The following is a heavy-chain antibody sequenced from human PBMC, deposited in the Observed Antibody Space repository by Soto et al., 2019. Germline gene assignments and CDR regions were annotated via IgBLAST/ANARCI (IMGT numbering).Heavy chain of an antibody. V-gene: IGHV3-23*01. J-gene: IGHJ6*02. Sequence: HPAGSQRLSCVAGGLLFSTSAMNWVRQAPGKGLEWVSIISATSDAAYYAESVKGRFTSSRDNSKNTLYLQMNSLRPEDTAVYYCGKYSGSYPVYNGMTVWGQGTTVTVSS. D-gene: IGHD1-26*01. CDR3: GKYSGSYPVYNGMTV. CDR2: ISATSDAA. CDR1: GLLFSTSA.